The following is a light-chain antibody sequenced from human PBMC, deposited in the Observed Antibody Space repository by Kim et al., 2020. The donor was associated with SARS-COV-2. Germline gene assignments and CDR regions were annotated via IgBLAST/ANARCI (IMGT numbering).Light chain of an antibody. CDR3: QHYDSYSYT. J-gene: IGKJ2*01. CDR2: DVS. V-gene: IGKV1-5*01. Sequence: AAVGGRVTITCRARQSISGELAWYQQKPGKAPKVLIYDVSTLESGVPSRFSGRGSGTEFTLTISSLQPEDFATYYCQHYDSYSYTFGQGTKVEIK. CDR1: QSISGE.